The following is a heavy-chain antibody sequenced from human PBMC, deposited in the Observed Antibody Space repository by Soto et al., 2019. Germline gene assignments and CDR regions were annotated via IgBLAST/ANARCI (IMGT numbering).Heavy chain of an antibody. Sequence: EVQLVKSGGGLVHRGGSLRLSCAASGFTFSSFSMNWVRQAPGRGLEWISYIGGGGRLISYADSVKGRFAISRDNAQNSLYLQMDSLRDEDTAVYYCPRDLGWVFDCWGQGTQVTVSS. CDR1: GFTFSSFS. CDR3: PRDLGWVFDC. J-gene: IGHJ4*02. V-gene: IGHV3-48*02. D-gene: IGHD6-19*01. CDR2: IGGGGRLI.